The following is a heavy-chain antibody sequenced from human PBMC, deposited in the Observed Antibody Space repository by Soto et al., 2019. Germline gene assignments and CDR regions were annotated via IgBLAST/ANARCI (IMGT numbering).Heavy chain of an antibody. CDR3: ARRETMLGYVDHGMDV. D-gene: IGHD3-10*02. J-gene: IGHJ6*02. CDR2: ISGTGGNT. CDR1: GFTFSNYA. V-gene: IGHV3-23*01. Sequence: DVQLLESGGGLVQPGGSLRLSCAASGFTFSNYAMNWGRQAPGQGLEWVSSISGTGGNTYYADSVKGRLAISRDNSKNTVFLQMSSLRGDDTALYYCARRETMLGYVDHGMDVWGQGTTVTVSS.